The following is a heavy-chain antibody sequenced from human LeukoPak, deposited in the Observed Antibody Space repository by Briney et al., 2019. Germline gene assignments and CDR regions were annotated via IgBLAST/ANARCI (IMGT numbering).Heavy chain of an antibody. D-gene: IGHD2-2*01. V-gene: IGHV4-38-2*01. CDR1: GYSISSGYY. CDR3: ARGHCATTSCYSRY. CDR2: IYHTGST. Sequence: KTSETLSLTSAVSGYSISSGYYWGWIRQPPGKGLEWIGSIYHTGSTYYNPSLKSRVTISLDTSKNRFSLKLSSVTATDTAVYYCARGHCATTSCYSRYWGQGTLVTVSS. J-gene: IGHJ4*02.